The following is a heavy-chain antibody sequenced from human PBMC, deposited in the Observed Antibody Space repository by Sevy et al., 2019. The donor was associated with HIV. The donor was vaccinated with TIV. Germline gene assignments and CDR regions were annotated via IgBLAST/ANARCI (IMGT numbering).Heavy chain of an antibody. CDR3: ARVGVSYCTDDCYHRFDY. V-gene: IGHV3-30*09. Sequence: EGSLRLSCSASGFTLSSYALLWVRQAPGKGLEWVSLISYDGRNKYYSDSVKGRFAISRDESKTTLFLQMESLRTEDTAIYYCARVGVSYCTDDCYHRFDYWGRGTLVTVSS. CDR1: GFTLSSYA. J-gene: IGHJ4*02. CDR2: ISYDGRNK. D-gene: IGHD2-21*02.